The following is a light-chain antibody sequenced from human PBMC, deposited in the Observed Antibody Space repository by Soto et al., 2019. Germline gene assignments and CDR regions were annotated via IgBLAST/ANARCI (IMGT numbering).Light chain of an antibody. J-gene: IGLJ2*01. CDR2: SNT. CDR1: SSNIGAGYD. Sequence: QSVLTQPHSVSGALGQRVTISCTGSSSNIGAGYDVQWYQQLPGTAPKLLIHSNTNRPSGVPDRFSASKSGTSASLAITGLQAEDEADYHCQSFDRSLSGVVFGGGTKLTVL. CDR3: QSFDRSLSGVV. V-gene: IGLV1-40*01.